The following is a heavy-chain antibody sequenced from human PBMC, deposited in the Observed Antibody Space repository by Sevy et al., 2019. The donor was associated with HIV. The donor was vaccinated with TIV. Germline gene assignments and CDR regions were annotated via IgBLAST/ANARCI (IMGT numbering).Heavy chain of an antibody. V-gene: IGHV3-30*18. Sequence: GGSLRLSCAASGFTFSSYGMHWVRQAPGKGLEWVAVISYDGSNKYYADSVKGRFTISRDNSKNTLYLQMNGLRAEDTAVYYCAKDLGIAVGRYYYYGMDVWGQGTTVTVSS. CDR3: AKDLGIAVGRYYYYGMDV. CDR2: ISYDGSNK. D-gene: IGHD6-19*01. CDR1: GFTFSSYG. J-gene: IGHJ6*02.